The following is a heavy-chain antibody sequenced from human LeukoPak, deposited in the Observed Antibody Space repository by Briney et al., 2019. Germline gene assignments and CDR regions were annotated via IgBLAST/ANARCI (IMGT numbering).Heavy chain of an antibody. CDR2: TYYRSKWYN. J-gene: IGHJ4*02. CDR1: GDSLPSNRAA. V-gene: IGHV6-1*01. CDR3: AGSGSYFRN. Sequence: SQTLPLTCAISGDSLPSNRAAWHWLRLSPSRGLEGLGRTYYRSKWYNDCAVSLKSPITNNPNTSKNQFTHQLNSVNPEDTAVYNCAGSGSYFRNWDQGTLVTVSS. D-gene: IGHD3-10*01.